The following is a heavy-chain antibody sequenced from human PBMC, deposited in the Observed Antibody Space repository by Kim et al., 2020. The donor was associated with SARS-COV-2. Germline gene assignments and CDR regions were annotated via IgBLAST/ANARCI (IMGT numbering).Heavy chain of an antibody. CDR1: GFTFSDYY. CDR2: ISSSSSYT. D-gene: IGHD3-22*01. J-gene: IGHJ4*02. CDR3: ARSHYDSSGYYTYYFDY. V-gene: IGHV3-11*03. Sequence: LSLTCAASGFTFSDYYMSWIRQAPGQGLEWVSYISSSSSYTNYADSVKGRFTISRDNAKNSLYLQMNSLRAEDTAVYYCARSHYDSSGYYTYYFDYWGQGTLVTVSS.